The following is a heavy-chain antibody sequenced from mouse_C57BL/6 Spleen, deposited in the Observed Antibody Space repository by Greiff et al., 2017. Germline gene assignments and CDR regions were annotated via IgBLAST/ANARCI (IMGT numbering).Heavy chain of an antibody. D-gene: IGHD3-2*02. CDR3: ARQLRLRENYYAMDY. CDR1: GYTFTGYG. CDR2: IYIGNGYT. V-gene: IGHV1-58*01. J-gene: IGHJ4*01. Sequence: VQLKQSGAELVRPGSSVKMSCKTSGYTFTGYGINWVKQRPGQGLEWIGYIYIGNGYTEYNEKFKGKGTLTSDTSSSTAYMQLSSLTSEDSAIYFCARQLRLRENYYAMDYWGQGTSVTVSS.